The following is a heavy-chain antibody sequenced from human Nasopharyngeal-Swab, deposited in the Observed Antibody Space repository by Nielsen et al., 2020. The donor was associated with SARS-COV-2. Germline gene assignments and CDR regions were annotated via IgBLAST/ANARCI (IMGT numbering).Heavy chain of an antibody. CDR3: ARHKYCSSTSCYFRREKAFYYYMDV. J-gene: IGHJ6*03. Sequence: SETLSLTCTVSGGSISSSSYYWGWIRQPPGKGLEWIGSIYYSGSTYYNPSLKSRVTISVDTSKNQFSLKLSSVTAADTAVYYCARHKYCSSTSCYFRREKAFYYYMDVWGKGTTVTVSS. CDR2: IYYSGST. CDR1: GGSISSSSYY. V-gene: IGHV4-39*01. D-gene: IGHD2-2*01.